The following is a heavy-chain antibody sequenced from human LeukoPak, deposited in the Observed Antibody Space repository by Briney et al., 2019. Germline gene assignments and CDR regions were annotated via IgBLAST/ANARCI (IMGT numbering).Heavy chain of an antibody. D-gene: IGHD3-9*01. CDR2: IYPGDSDT. V-gene: IGHV5-51*01. CDR1: GYSFTSYW. CDR3: ARPILRYFDWPSPVDY. J-gene: IGHJ4*02. Sequence: GESLKISCKGSGYSFTSYWIGWVRQMPGKGLERMGIIYPGDSDTRYSPSFQGQVTISADKSISTAYLQWSSLKASDTAMYYCARPILRYFDWPSPVDYWGQGTLVTVSS.